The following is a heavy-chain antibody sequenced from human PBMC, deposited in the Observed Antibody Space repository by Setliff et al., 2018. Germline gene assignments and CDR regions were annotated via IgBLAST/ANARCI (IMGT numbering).Heavy chain of an antibody. Sequence: SETLSLTCAVSGYSISSGYYWGWIRQPPGKGLEWIGNIYHSGSTYYNPSLKSRVTISVDTSKNQFSLKLSSVTAADTAVYYCASDTLRGGWDWFDYWGQGTLVTVSS. D-gene: IGHD6-19*01. CDR2: IYHSGST. CDR3: ASDTLRGGWDWFDY. CDR1: GYSISSGYY. J-gene: IGHJ4*02. V-gene: IGHV4-38-2*01.